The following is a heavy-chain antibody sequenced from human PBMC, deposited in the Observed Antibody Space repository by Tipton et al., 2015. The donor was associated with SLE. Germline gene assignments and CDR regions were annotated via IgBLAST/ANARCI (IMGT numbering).Heavy chain of an antibody. Sequence: GLVKPSETLSLTCTVSGGSFSSGGYYWSWIRQPPGKGLEWIAYIHSSGSTNYNPSLNSRVTISVDTSKNQFSLKVNSVTAADTAVYYCARGSPFMEWERNWFDPWGQGTLVTVSS. CDR1: GGSFSSGGYY. CDR2: IHSSGST. D-gene: IGHD3-3*01. J-gene: IGHJ5*02. CDR3: ARGSPFMEWERNWFDP. V-gene: IGHV4-61*08.